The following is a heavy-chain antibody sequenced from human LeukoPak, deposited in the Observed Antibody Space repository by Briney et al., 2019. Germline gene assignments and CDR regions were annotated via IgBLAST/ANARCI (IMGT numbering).Heavy chain of an antibody. CDR3: ARAREYIGLDY. CDR1: GYTFSSYG. J-gene: IGHJ4*02. Sequence: ASVKVSCKASGYTFSSYGISWVRQASGQGLEWMGWISAYNGNTNYAQKLQGRVTMTTDTSTSTAYMELRSLRSDDTAVYYCARAREYIGLDYWGQGTLVTVSS. D-gene: IGHD3-10*01. V-gene: IGHV1-18*01. CDR2: ISAYNGNT.